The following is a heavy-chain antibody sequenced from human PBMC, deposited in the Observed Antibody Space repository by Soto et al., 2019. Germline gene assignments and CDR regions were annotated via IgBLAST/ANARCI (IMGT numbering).Heavy chain of an antibody. CDR1: EFTFSSYA. V-gene: IGHV3-23*01. CDR2: IRGSGGST. CDR3: AGEYCANGVCYAYFDY. D-gene: IGHD2-8*01. Sequence: LRLSCAASEFTFSSYAMSCVRQAPGKGLDWVSAIRGSGGSTYYADSVKGRFTISRDNSKNTLYLQMNSLRAEDTAVYYCAGEYCANGVCYAYFDYWGQGALVTVSS. J-gene: IGHJ4*02.